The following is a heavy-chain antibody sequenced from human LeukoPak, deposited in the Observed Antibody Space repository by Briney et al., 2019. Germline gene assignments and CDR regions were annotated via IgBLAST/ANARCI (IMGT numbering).Heavy chain of an antibody. D-gene: IGHD2-21*01. CDR2: ISSSGSTI. CDR1: GFSSSEYG. CDR3: AREDGEGIFYYMDV. V-gene: IGHV3-48*04. J-gene: IGHJ6*03. Sequence: GGSLRLSCEASGFSSSEYGMHWVRQAPGKGLEWVAYISSSGSTIYYADSLRGRFTVSRDNARNSLYLQMNSLRLEDTAVYYCAREDGEGIFYYMDVWGKGTTVTVS.